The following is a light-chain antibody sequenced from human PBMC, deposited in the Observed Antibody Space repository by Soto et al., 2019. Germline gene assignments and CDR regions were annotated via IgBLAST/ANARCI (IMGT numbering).Light chain of an antibody. CDR3: SSYAGSSNV. V-gene: IGLV2-8*01. Sequence: QSVLTQPPSASGSPGQSVAISCTGTSSDVGGYNYVSWYQQHPGKAPKLIIYEVNKRPSGVPDRFSGSKSGNTSSLTVSGLQAEDEADYYCSSYAGSSNVFGTWTKLTVL. CDR2: EVN. CDR1: SSDVGGYNY. J-gene: IGLJ1*01.